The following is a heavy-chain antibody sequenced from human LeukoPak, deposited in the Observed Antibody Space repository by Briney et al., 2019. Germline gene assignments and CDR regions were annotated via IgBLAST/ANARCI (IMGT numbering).Heavy chain of an antibody. D-gene: IGHD6-13*01. J-gene: IGHJ4*02. CDR3: ARVRVDSSSWYRTGVFDY. Sequence: ASVKVSCKASGYTFTSYGISWVRQAPGQGLEWMGWISAYNGNTNYAQKLQGRVTMTTDTSTSTAYMELRSLRSDDTAVYYCARVRVDSSSWYRTGVFDYWGQGTLVTVS. V-gene: IGHV1-18*01. CDR2: ISAYNGNT. CDR1: GYTFTSYG.